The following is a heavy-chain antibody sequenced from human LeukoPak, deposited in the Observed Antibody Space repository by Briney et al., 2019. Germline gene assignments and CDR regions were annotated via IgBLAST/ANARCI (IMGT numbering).Heavy chain of an antibody. D-gene: IGHD3-22*01. CDR3: ARDLWSYYYDSSGYLPLDY. CDR1: GFTFSSYW. Sequence: PGGSLRLSCVASGFTFSSYWMTWVRQAPGKGLEWVANIKTDGSQIYYVDSVKGRFTISRDNAKNSLYLQMNSLRAEDTAVYYCARDLWSYYYDSSGYLPLDYWGQGTLVTVSS. V-gene: IGHV3-7*01. J-gene: IGHJ4*02. CDR2: IKTDGSQI.